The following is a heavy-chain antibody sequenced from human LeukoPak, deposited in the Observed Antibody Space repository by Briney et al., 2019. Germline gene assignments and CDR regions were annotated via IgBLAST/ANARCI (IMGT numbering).Heavy chain of an antibody. CDR1: GYNFTSYG. Sequence: GASVNVSCKASGYNFTSYGISWVRQAPGQGLEWMGWISAYNGNTNYAQKLQGRVTMTTDTSTSTAYMELRSLRSDDTAVYYCARGLWVTSHNWFDPWGQGTLVTVSS. D-gene: IGHD2-21*02. CDR2: ISAYNGNT. J-gene: IGHJ5*02. V-gene: IGHV1-18*01. CDR3: ARGLWVTSHNWFDP.